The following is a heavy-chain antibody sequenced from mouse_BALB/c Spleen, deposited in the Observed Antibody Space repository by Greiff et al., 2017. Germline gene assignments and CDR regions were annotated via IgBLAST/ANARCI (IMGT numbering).Heavy chain of an antibody. CDR3: ARPDEEYYAMDY. CDR1: GYTFRSYW. CDR2: ILPGSGST. Sequence: QVQLQQSGAELMKPGASVKISCKATGYTFRSYWIEWVKQRPGHGLEWIGEILPGSGSTNYNEKFKGKATLTADTSSTTAYMQLSSLTSEDSAVYYCARPDEEYYAMDYWGQGTSVTVSS. V-gene: IGHV1-9*01. J-gene: IGHJ4*01.